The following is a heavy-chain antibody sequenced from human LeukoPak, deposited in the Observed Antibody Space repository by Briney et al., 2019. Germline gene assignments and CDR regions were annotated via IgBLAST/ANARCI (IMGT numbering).Heavy chain of an antibody. CDR1: GFTFSSYE. Sequence: GGSLRLSCAASGFTFSSYEMNWVRQAPGKGLEWVSYISSSGSTIYYADSVKGRFTISRGNAKNSLYLQMNSLRAEDTAVYYCARDRGGADDFWSGYYTGYFDYWGQGALVTVSS. J-gene: IGHJ4*02. CDR2: ISSSGSTI. V-gene: IGHV3-48*03. D-gene: IGHD3-3*01. CDR3: ARDRGGADDFWSGYYTGYFDY.